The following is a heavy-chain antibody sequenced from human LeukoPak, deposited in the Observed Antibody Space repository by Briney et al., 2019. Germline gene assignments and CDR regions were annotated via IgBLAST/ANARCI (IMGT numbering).Heavy chain of an antibody. D-gene: IGHD6-19*01. V-gene: IGHV4-34*01. CDR3: ARGSFSSGWYLPRPYYFDY. CDR2: INHSGST. Sequence: SETLSLTCAVYGGSFSGYYWSWIRQPPGKGLEWIGGINHSGSTNYNPSLKSRVTISVDTSKNQFSLKLSSVTAADTAVYYCARGSFSSGWYLPRPYYFDYWGQGTLVTVSS. J-gene: IGHJ4*02. CDR1: GGSFSGYY.